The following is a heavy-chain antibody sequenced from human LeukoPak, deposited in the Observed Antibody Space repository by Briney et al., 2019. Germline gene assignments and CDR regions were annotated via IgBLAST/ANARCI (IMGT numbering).Heavy chain of an antibody. CDR1: GYTFIGYY. J-gene: IGHJ3*02. CDR2: INPNSGVT. CDR3: ARDRCTSCYSPLDAFDI. Sequence: ASVKVSCKASGYTFIGYYMHWVRQAPGQGLEWMGWINPNSGVTDYIQKFQGRVTMTRDTSISTAYMELSRLRSDDTAVYYCARDRCTSCYSPLDAFDIWGQGTMVTVSS. V-gene: IGHV1-2*02. D-gene: IGHD2-2*01.